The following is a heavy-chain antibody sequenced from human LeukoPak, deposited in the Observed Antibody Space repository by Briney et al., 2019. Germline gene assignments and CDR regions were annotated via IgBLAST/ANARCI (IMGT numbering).Heavy chain of an antibody. CDR2: IYYSGST. V-gene: IGHV4-59*01. CDR1: GGSISSYY. J-gene: IGHJ6*03. CDR3: ASGLGQYYYYYYMDV. D-gene: IGHD7-27*01. Sequence: PSETLSPTCTVSGGSISSYYWSWIRQPPGKGLEWIGYIYYSGSTNYNPSLKSRVTISVDTSKNQFSLKLSSVTAADTAVYYCASGLGQYYYYYYMDVWSKGTTVTVSS.